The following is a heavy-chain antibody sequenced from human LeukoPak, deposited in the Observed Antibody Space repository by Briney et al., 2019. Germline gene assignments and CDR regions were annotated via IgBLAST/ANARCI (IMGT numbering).Heavy chain of an antibody. J-gene: IGHJ4*02. D-gene: IGHD5-24*01. CDR1: GYPFTVYS. CDR2: IDLNSGVT. V-gene: IGHV1-2*02. Sequence: PSVKLSCKASGYPFTVYSKHVMPRAPGRGLGFVGRIDLNSGVTNYAQNFQDRVTMTTDTSISTAYMELSRLTSDDTAVYYCAVSIQAPPLPPFDYWGQGTPVTVSS. CDR3: AVSIQAPPLPPFDY.